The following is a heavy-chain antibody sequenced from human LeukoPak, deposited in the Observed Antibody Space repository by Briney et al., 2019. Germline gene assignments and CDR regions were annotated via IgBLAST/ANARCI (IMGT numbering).Heavy chain of an antibody. Sequence: GRSMRPSCAASGFTFSSYGMHWVRQAPSKGLEWVAFIRSDGRNKYYADSVKGRFTITRDNSKNTLYLQMNSLRAEDTAVYYCAKDLLGVYCTNGVCYQNYWGQGTLVTVSS. CDR3: AKDLLGVYCTNGVCYQNY. CDR2: IRSDGRNK. V-gene: IGHV3-30*02. CDR1: GFTFSSYG. D-gene: IGHD2-8*01. J-gene: IGHJ4*02.